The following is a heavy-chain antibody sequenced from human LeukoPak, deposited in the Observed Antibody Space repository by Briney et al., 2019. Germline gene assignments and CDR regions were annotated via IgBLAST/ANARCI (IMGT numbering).Heavy chain of an antibody. Sequence: ASVKVSCKASGYTFTSYGISWVRQAPGQGLEWMGWISAYNGNTNYAQKLQGRVTMTTDTSTSTAYMELRSLRSDDTAVYYCARVTTVVTNYYYGMDVWGQGTTATVSS. CDR1: GYTFTSYG. V-gene: IGHV1-18*01. J-gene: IGHJ6*02. D-gene: IGHD4-23*01. CDR3: ARVTTVVTNYYYGMDV. CDR2: ISAYNGNT.